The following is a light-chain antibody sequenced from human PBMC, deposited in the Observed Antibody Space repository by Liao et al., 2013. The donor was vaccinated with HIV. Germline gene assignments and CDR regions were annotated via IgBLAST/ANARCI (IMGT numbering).Light chain of an antibody. V-gene: IGLV3-21*04. CDR3: QVWDNVNSRWV. CDR1: NIGTRS. Sequence: SYELTQPPSVSVAPGKTATIICGGNNIGTRSVHWYQQRAGQAPVPVIYYDNGRPSGIPERISGSNTGDTATLTISRVEAGDEADYYCQVWDNVNSRWVFAEGQTDRP. J-gene: IGLJ3*02. CDR2: YDN.